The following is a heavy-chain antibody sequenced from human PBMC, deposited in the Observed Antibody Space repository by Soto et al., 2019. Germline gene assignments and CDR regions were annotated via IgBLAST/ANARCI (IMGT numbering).Heavy chain of an antibody. Sequence: ASGKVSCKASGYTFTSYGISWVRQAPGQGLEWMGWISAYNGNTNYAQKLQGRVTMTTDTSTSTAYMELRSLRSDDTAVYYCARGADYGGNADDLDIWGQGTRVTVSS. V-gene: IGHV1-18*04. CDR1: GYTFTSYG. CDR2: ISAYNGNT. J-gene: IGHJ3*02. D-gene: IGHD4-17*01. CDR3: ARGADYGGNADDLDI.